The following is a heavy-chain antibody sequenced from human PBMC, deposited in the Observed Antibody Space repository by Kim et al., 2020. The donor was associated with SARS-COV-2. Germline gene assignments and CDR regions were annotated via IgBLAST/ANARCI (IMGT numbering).Heavy chain of an antibody. V-gene: IGHV3-48*03. CDR1: RFTFSSYE. J-gene: IGHJ6*02. Sequence: GGSLRLSCAASRFTFSSYEMNWVRQAPGKGLEWVSYSSSSGSTIYYADSVKGRFTISRDNAKSSLYLLMNSLRAEDTAVYYCADSGLQWLAGEGYNYYGMDVWGLGTTVTVSS. CDR3: ADSGLQWLAGEGYNYYGMDV. D-gene: IGHD6-19*01. CDR2: SSSSGSTI.